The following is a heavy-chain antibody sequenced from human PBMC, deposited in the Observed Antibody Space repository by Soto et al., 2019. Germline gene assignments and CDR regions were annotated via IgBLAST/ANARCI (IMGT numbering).Heavy chain of an antibody. Sequence: HAHLVQSGAEVKRPGASLKVSCKASGYSFTGYYIHWVRQAPGQGLEWMGWINPDSGATHYAQNFQGRVTLPSDTSISTASMDLTSLTSDDTAVYYCARGDYGTGGYTVPYFDYWGQGTLVIVSS. J-gene: IGHJ4*02. CDR1: GYSFTGYY. D-gene: IGHD2-8*02. CDR2: INPDSGAT. V-gene: IGHV1-2*02. CDR3: ARGDYGTGGYTVPYFDY.